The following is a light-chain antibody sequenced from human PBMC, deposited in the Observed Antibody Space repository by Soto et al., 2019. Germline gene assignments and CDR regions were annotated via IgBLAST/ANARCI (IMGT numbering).Light chain of an antibody. CDR3: QHYGSAPWA. CDR1: QSGGSY. J-gene: IGKJ1*01. Sequence: EIVLTQSPATLSLSPGERATLSCRASQSGGSYVAGYQQKPGQAPRLLIHEASHRAAPSPAMFSGRGSVTDFTLTISRLEPEDFAVYYCQHYGSAPWAFGPGTKVDIK. V-gene: IGKV3-11*01. CDR2: EAS.